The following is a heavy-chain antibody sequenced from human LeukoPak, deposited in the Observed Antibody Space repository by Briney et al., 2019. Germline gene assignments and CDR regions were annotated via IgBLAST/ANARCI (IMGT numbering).Heavy chain of an antibody. CDR1: GFTFSSYW. CDR3: ATTRDSPSAFDI. V-gene: IGHV3-74*01. D-gene: IGHD2-15*01. J-gene: IGHJ3*02. CDR2: INSDGSST. Sequence: GGSLRLSCAASGFTFSSYWMHWVRHAPGKGLVWVSRINSDGSSTSYADSVKGRFTISRDNAKNTLYLQMNSLRAEDTAVYYCATTRDSPSAFDIWGQGTMVTVSS.